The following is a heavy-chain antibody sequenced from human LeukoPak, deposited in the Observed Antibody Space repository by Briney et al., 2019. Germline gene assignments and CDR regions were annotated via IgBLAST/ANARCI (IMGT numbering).Heavy chain of an antibody. Sequence: GGSLRLSCAASGFIFSHYGFHWVRQAPGKGLEWVALIWPDRNKKHYADSAKGRFTISTDNSENTVYLQMNSLRVEDTAVYYCVVVLVPAAVWQFDVWGRGTLVTVSS. CDR2: IWPDRNKK. CDR1: GFIFSHYG. V-gene: IGHV3-33*01. D-gene: IGHD2-2*01. J-gene: IGHJ2*01. CDR3: VVVLVPAAVWQFDV.